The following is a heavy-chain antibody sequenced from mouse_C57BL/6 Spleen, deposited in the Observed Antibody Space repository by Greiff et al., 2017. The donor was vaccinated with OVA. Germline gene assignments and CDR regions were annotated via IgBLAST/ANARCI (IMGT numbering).Heavy chain of an antibody. J-gene: IGHJ4*01. CDR2: ISSGSSTI. CDR1: GFTFSDYG. V-gene: IGHV5-17*01. CDR3: AWGRGDYALDY. Sequence: EVLLVESGGGLVKPGGSLKLSCAASGFTFSDYGMHWVRQAPEKGLEWVAYISSGSSTISYADTVTGRFTISRNNAKNTLFLQMTSLRSEDAAMYYCAWGRGDYALDYWGQGTSVTVSS.